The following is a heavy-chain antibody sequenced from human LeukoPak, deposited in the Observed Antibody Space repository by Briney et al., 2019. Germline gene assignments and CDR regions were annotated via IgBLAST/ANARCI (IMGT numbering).Heavy chain of an antibody. CDR3: ARVTPRVNAFDI. Sequence: ASVKVSCKASGDTFTSYYMHWVRQAPGQGLEWMGIINPSGGSTSYAQKFQGRVTMTRDMSTSTVYMELSSLRSEDTAVYYCARVTPRVNAFDIWGQGTMVTVSS. CDR2: INPSGGST. V-gene: IGHV1-46*01. J-gene: IGHJ3*02. CDR1: GDTFTSYY. D-gene: IGHD1-14*01.